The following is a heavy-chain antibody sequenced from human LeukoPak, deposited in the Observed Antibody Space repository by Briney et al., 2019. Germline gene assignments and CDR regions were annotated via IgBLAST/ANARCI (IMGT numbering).Heavy chain of an antibody. V-gene: IGHV1-2*02. CDR1: GYTFTGYY. CDR3: ARRGYSSSWYGEYFQH. Sequence: ASVKVSCKASGYTFTGYYMHWVRQAPGQGLEWMGWINPNSGGTNYAQKFQGRVTMTRDTSISTAYMELSSLRSDDAAVYYCARRGYSSSWYGEYFQHWGQGTLVTVSS. D-gene: IGHD6-13*01. J-gene: IGHJ1*01. CDR2: INPNSGGT.